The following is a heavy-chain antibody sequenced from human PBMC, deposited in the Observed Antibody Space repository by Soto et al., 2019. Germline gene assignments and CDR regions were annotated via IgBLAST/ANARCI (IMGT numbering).Heavy chain of an antibody. Sequence: NPSETLSLTCTVSGGSISSSSYYWGWIRQPPGKGLEWIGSIYYSGSTYYNPSLKSRVTISVDTSKNQFSLKLSSVTAADTAVYYCARQVDSSGYFHAFDIWGQRTMVTVSS. J-gene: IGHJ3*02. CDR1: GGSISSSSYY. CDR3: ARQVDSSGYFHAFDI. D-gene: IGHD3-22*01. CDR2: IYYSGST. V-gene: IGHV4-39*01.